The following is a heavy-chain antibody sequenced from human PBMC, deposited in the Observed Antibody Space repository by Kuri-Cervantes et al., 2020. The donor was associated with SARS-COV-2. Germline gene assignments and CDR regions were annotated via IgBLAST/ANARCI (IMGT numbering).Heavy chain of an antibody. J-gene: IGHJ4*02. V-gene: IGHV4-61*10. CDR2: IYYSGST. CDR1: GGSISSSSYY. Sequence: GSLRLSCTVSGGSISSSSYYWSWIRQPAGKGLEWIGYIYYSGSTNYNPSLKSRVTISVDTSKNQFSLKLSSVTAADTAVYYCARGSSPTALIDYWGQGTLVTVSS. D-gene: IGHD6-13*01. CDR3: ARGSSPTALIDY.